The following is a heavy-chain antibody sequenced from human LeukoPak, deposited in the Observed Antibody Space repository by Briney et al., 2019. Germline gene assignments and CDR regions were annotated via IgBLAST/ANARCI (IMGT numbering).Heavy chain of an antibody. Sequence: EASVKVSCKASGYTFTGYYMHWVRQAPGQGLEWMGWINPNSGGTNYAQKFQGRVTMTRDTSISTAYMELSRLRSDDTAVYYCARGPVYDSSGYYYNYWGQGILVTVSS. D-gene: IGHD3-22*01. V-gene: IGHV1-2*02. J-gene: IGHJ4*02. CDR3: ARGPVYDSSGYYYNY. CDR1: GYTFTGYY. CDR2: INPNSGGT.